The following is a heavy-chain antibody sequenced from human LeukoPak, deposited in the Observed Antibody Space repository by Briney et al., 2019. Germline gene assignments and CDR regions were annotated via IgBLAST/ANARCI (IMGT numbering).Heavy chain of an antibody. D-gene: IGHD3-22*01. CDR3: ARVSSSGPFFXX. CDR1: GGTFSSYA. CDR2: IIPIFGTA. V-gene: IGHV1-69*13. Sequence: SVKVSCKASGGTFSSYAISWVRQAPGQGLEWMGGIIPIFGTANYAQKFQGRVTITADESTSTAYMELSSLRSEDTAVYYCARVSSSGPFFXXXXXXTLVTVSS. J-gene: IGHJ4*01.